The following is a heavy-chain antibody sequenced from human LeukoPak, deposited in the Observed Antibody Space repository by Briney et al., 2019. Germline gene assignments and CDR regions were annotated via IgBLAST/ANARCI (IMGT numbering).Heavy chain of an antibody. Sequence: SETLSLTCTVSGGSISSYYWSWIRQPPGKGLEWIGYIYYSGSTNYNPSLKRRVTISVDTSKNQFSLTLSSVTAADTAVYYCARGNPVLRFLEWSYNWFDPWGQGTLVAVSS. CDR3: ARGNPVLRFLEWSYNWFDP. CDR1: GGSISSYY. D-gene: IGHD3-3*01. CDR2: IYYSGST. V-gene: IGHV4-59*01. J-gene: IGHJ5*02.